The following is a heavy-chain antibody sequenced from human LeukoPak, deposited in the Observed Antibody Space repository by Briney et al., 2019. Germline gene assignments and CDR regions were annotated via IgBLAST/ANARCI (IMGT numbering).Heavy chain of an antibody. D-gene: IGHD2-15*01. CDR2: TSAYNGNT. J-gene: IGHJ4*02. V-gene: IGHV1-18*01. CDR1: GYTFTGYG. CDR3: ARDDLGYCNGGSCYSLFDY. Sequence: ASVKVSCKASGYTFTGYGISWVRQAPGQGLEWMGWTSAYNGNTNFARKLQDRVTMTTDTSTSTAYMELRSLKSDDTAVYYCARDDLGYCNGGSCYSLFDYWGQGTLVTVSS.